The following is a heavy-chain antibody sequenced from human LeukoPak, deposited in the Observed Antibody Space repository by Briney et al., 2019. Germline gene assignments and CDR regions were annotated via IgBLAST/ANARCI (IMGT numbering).Heavy chain of an antibody. V-gene: IGHV4-39*01. CDR3: ARPSDNWFDP. Sequence: SETLSLTCTVSGXSISSSSDYWGWIRQPPGKGLEWIGSIYYSGSTYYNPSLKSRVTISVDTSKNQFSLKLSTVTAADTAVYYCARPSDNWFDPWGQGTLVTVSS. CDR2: IYYSGST. CDR1: GXSISSSSDY. J-gene: IGHJ5*02.